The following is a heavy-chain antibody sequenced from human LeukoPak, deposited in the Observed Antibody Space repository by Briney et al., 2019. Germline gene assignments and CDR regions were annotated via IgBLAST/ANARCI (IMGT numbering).Heavy chain of an antibody. CDR1: GFTFSSYG. CDR3: AKEAYYGSGSPLFGY. J-gene: IGHJ4*02. Sequence: PGGSLRLSCAASGFTFSSYGMHWVRQAPGKGLEWVAVISYDGSNKYYADSVKGRFTISRDNSKNTLYLQMNSLRAEDTAVYYCAKEAYYGSGSPLFGYWGQGTLVTVSS. V-gene: IGHV3-30*18. D-gene: IGHD3-10*01. CDR2: ISYDGSNK.